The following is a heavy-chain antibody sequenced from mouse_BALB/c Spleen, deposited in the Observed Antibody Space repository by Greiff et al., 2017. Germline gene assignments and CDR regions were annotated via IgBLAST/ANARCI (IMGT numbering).Heavy chain of an antibody. Sequence: EVKLVESGGGLVQPKGSLKLSCAASGFTFNTYAMNWVRQAPGKGLEWVARIRSKSNNYATYYADSVKDRFTISRDDSQSMLYLQMNNLKTEDTAMYYCVRGLGLDYWGQGTTLTVSS. V-gene: IGHV10-1*02. CDR2: IRSKSNNYAT. CDR1: GFTFNTYA. J-gene: IGHJ2*01. D-gene: IGHD4-1*01. CDR3: VRGLGLDY.